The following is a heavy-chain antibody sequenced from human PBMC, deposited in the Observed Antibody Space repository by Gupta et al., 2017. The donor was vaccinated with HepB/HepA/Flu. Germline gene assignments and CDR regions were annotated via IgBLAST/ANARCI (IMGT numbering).Heavy chain of an antibody. CDR1: GFTFSSYE. D-gene: IGHD4-11*01. V-gene: IGHV3-48*03. CDR3: ATLPLQDAFDI. Sequence: EVQLVESGGGLVQPGGSLRLSCAASGFTFSSYEMHWVRQAPGKGLGWVSYISSSGSTIYYADSVKGRFTSSRDNAKNSLYLQMNSLRAEDTAFYYCATLPLQDAFDIWGQGTMVTVSS. J-gene: IGHJ3*02. CDR2: ISSSGSTI.